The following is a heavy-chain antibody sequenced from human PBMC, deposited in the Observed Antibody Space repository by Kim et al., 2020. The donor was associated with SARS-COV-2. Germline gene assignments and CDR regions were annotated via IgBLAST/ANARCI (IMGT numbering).Heavy chain of an antibody. J-gene: IGHJ6*02. V-gene: IGHV1-18*04. CDR2: ISAYNGNT. CDR1: GYTFTSYG. CDR3: ARDWGYYDILSKVPNGMDV. D-gene: IGHD3-9*01. Sequence: ASVKVSCKASGYTFTSYGISWVRQAPGQGLEWMGWISAYNGNTNYAQKLQGRVTMTTDTSTSTAYMELRSLRSDDTAVYYCARDWGYYDILSKVPNGMDVWGQGTTVTVSS.